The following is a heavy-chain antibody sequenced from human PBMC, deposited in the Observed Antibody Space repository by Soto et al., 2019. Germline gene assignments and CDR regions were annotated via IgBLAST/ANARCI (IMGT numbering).Heavy chain of an antibody. V-gene: IGHV5-10-1*01. Sequence: GESLKISCKGSGYSFTSHWINWVRQMPGKGLEWMGKIDPSDSYTNYSPSFQGHVTISADKSISTAYLQWSSLKASDTAMYYCARWYSRSSLVWGQGTTVTVSS. CDR2: IDPSDSYT. D-gene: IGHD6-6*01. CDR1: GYSFTSHW. CDR3: ARWYSRSSLV. J-gene: IGHJ6*02.